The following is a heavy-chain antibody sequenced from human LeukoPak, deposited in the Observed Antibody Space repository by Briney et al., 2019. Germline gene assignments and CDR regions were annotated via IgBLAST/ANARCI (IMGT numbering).Heavy chain of an antibody. V-gene: IGHV3-21*01. CDR3: ARVPRALDSSGYYFI. J-gene: IGHJ4*02. Sequence: PGGSLRLSCAASGFTFSSYSMNWVRQAPGKGLEWVSSISSSSSYIYYADSVKGRFTISRDNAKNSLYLQMNSLRAEDTAVYYCARVPRALDSSGYYFIWGQGTLVTVSS. D-gene: IGHD3-22*01. CDR2: ISSSSSYI. CDR1: GFTFSSYS.